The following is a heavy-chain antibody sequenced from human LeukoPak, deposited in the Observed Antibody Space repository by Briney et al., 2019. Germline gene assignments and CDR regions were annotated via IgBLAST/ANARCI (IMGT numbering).Heavy chain of an antibody. Sequence: SETLSLTCTVSGGSISGYYWSWIRQPAGKGLEWIGRVYSGGSTNYNPSFESRVTMSVDTSKNQISLRLSSMTAADTAVYYCARAYPYGGNSQWGQGTLVTVSS. CDR2: VYSGGST. CDR1: GGSISGYY. V-gene: IGHV4-4*07. CDR3: ARAYPYGGNSQ. J-gene: IGHJ4*02. D-gene: IGHD4-23*01.